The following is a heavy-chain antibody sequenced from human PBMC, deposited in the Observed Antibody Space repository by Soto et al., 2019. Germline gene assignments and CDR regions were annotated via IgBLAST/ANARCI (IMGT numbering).Heavy chain of an antibody. Sequence: PSEXLSLTCTVSGGSISIGGYYWSWIRQHPGKGLERIRYIYYSGRKYYTTYHKSRVNISVDTSKSQFSLKLSSVTAADTAVYYCARGVVVPAASDYWGQGTLVTVSS. D-gene: IGHD2-2*01. CDR1: GGSISIGGYY. CDR2: IYYSGRK. J-gene: IGHJ4*02. CDR3: ARGVVVPAASDY. V-gene: IGHV4-31*03.